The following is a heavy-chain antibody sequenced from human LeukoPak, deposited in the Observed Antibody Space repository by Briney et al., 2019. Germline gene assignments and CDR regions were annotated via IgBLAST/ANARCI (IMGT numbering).Heavy chain of an antibody. D-gene: IGHD6-6*01. CDR1: GFTFQNYW. Sequence: GGPLRLSCAAPGFTFQNYWMNGVRQAPGKGLVSVSRLSNDGSSTGYVDSVKGRFTISRNNTKNTVYLQMNSLRAEDTAVYYCTRGDSISSEAHYGMDVWGQGTTVTVSS. V-gene: IGHV3-74*01. J-gene: IGHJ6*02. CDR2: LSNDGSST. CDR3: TRGDSISSEAHYGMDV.